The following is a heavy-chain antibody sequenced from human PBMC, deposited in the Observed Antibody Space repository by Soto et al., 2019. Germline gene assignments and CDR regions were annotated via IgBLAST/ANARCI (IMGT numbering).Heavy chain of an antibody. V-gene: IGHV4-31*03. Sequence: QVQLQESGPGLVKPSQTLSLTCSVSGGSISSDASFWSWIRQLPGKGPEWIAFISYSGTTSYNPSLRSRVTVSADTSKSQFSLNLSSVTAADTAVYYSARGGASSKWFDPWGQGTLVTVTS. D-gene: IGHD2-15*01. J-gene: IGHJ5*02. CDR1: GGSISSDASF. CDR2: ISYSGTT. CDR3: ARGGASSKWFDP.